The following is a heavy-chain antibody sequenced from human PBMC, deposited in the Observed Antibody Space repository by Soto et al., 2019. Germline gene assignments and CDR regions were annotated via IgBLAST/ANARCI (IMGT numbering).Heavy chain of an antibody. V-gene: IGHV1-69*11. CDR2: IVPSLDTT. CDR3: ARWPQPRYTADPYAVDV. J-gene: IGHJ6*02. D-gene: IGHD3-16*02. Sequence: QVHLVQSGTEVKKPGSSVKVSCKASGGTFSSSGFSWVRQAPVQGLEWMGMIVPSLDTTNYAQKFQARVTITADEVTSTAYMELRSLSSEDTAIYYCARWPQPRYTADPYAVDVWGQGTSVIVAS. CDR1: GGTFSSSG.